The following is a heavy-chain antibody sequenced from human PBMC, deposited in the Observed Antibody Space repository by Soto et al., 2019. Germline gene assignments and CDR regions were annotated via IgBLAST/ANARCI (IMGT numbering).Heavy chain of an antibody. CDR3: ARADLLWDSFDL. V-gene: IGHV3-23*05. D-gene: IGHD2-2*01. J-gene: IGHJ4*02. Sequence: EVQLLESGGDLVQPGGSLKLSCPASGFPFRNFAMAWVRQAPGKGLEWVSIISNSGSSTYNGDSVKGRFTTSRDNSKGTLSLHMRGVRIDDTAVYFCARADLLWDSFDLWGQGTLVTVSS. CDR2: ISNSGSST. CDR1: GFPFRNFA.